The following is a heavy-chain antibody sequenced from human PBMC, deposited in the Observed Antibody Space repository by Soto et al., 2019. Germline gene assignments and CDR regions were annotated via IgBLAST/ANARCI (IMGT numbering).Heavy chain of an antibody. Sequence: PSETLSLTCAVSGGSISSGGYSWSWIRQPPGKGLEWIGYIYYSGSTNYNPSLKSRVTISVDTSKNQFSLKLSSVTAADTAVYYCARQGGYCSSTSCDLGWFDPWGQGTLVTVSS. J-gene: IGHJ5*02. D-gene: IGHD2-2*01. CDR3: ARQGGYCSSTSCDLGWFDP. CDR1: GGSISSGGYS. CDR2: IYYSGST. V-gene: IGHV4-61*08.